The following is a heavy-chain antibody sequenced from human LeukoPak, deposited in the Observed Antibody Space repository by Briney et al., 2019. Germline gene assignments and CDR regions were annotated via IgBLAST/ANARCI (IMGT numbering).Heavy chain of an antibody. Sequence: GASVKVSCKASGYTFTSYGISWVRQAPGQGLEWMGWISAYNGNTNYAQKLQGRVTMTTDTSTSTAYMELRSLRSDDTAVYYCARDSPTPSVAATLGYYYYGMDVWGQGTTVTVSS. V-gene: IGHV1-18*01. D-gene: IGHD2-15*01. CDR1: GYTFTSYG. J-gene: IGHJ6*02. CDR2: ISAYNGNT. CDR3: ARDSPTPSVAATLGYYYYGMDV.